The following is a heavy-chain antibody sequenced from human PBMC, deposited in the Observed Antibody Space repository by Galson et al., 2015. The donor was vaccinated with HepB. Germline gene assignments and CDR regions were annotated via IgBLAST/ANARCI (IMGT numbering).Heavy chain of an antibody. CDR2: IYPGDSDT. D-gene: IGHD3-16*02. J-gene: IGHJ5*02. CDR3: ARHDYIWGSYRYEDNWFDP. V-gene: IGHV5-51*01. CDR1: GYSFTSCW. Sequence: QSGAEVKKPGESLKISCKGSGYSFTSCWIGWVRQMPGKGLEWMGIIYPGDSDTRYSPSFQGQVTISADKSISTAYLQWSSLKASDTAMYYCARHDYIWGSYRYEDNWFDPWGQGTLVTVSS.